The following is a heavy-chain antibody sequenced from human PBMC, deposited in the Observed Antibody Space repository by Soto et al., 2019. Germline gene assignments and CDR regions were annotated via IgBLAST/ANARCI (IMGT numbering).Heavy chain of an antibody. CDR2: ISSSGCSV. J-gene: IGHJ4*02. CDR1: GFTFSTYS. Sequence: EVQLVESGGGLVKPGGSPRLSCAASGFTFSTYSMNWVRKAPGKGLEWISSISSSGCSVSYAESVKGRFTISRDNAKNSLYLQMDSLRDEDTAVYYCARGRSINTNMDYWGQGTLVTVSS. D-gene: IGHD2-2*01. V-gene: IGHV3-21*01. CDR3: ARGRSINTNMDY.